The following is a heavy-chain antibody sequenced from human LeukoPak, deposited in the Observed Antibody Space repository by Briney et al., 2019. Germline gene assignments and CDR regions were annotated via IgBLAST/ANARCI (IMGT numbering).Heavy chain of an antibody. J-gene: IGHJ4*02. Sequence: SETLSLTCTVSGYSISSDYYWGWIRRPPGKGLEWIGNIFHNGNTYYNPSLKSRVTMSIDTSKKQFSLKLRTATAADTAVYYCARIEDVTRGYNHAYYFDYWGQGTLVTVSS. V-gene: IGHV4-38-2*02. CDR2: IFHNGNT. CDR3: ARIEDVTRGYNHAYYFDY. CDR1: GYSISSDYY. D-gene: IGHD5-18*01.